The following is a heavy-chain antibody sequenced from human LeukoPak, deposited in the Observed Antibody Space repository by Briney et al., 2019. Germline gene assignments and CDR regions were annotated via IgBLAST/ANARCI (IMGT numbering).Heavy chain of an antibody. D-gene: IGHD1-1*01. CDR1: GFTFDDYA. V-gene: IGHV3-9*01. CDR2: IVWNSGSI. J-gene: IGHJ4*02. CDR3: ARDSSDAYNPEPGY. Sequence: GGSLRLSCAASGFTFDDYAMHWVRQAPGKGLEWVSGIVWNSGSIGYADSVKGRFTISRDNAKNSVYLQMNSLRDEDTAVYYCARDSSDAYNPEPGYWGQGTLATVSS.